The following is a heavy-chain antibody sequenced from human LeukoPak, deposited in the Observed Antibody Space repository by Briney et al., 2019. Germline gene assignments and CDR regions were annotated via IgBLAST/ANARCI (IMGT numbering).Heavy chain of an antibody. CDR1: GGSITSNNYY. V-gene: IGHV4-39*01. CDR3: ARAVPFSSAWLPFDY. D-gene: IGHD6-19*01. J-gene: IGHJ4*02. CDR2: IYYGGST. Sequence: SETLSLTCTVSGGSITSNNYYWGWIRQPPGKGLEWIGSIYYGGSTYYNPSLKSRLTISVDTSKNQFSLKLSSATAADTAVYYCARAVPFSSAWLPFDYWGQGIPVTVSS.